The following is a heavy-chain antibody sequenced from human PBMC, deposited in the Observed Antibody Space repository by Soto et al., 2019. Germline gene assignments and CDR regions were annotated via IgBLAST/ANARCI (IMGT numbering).Heavy chain of an antibody. CDR3: ARHVSRRGSYPPYYFDY. J-gene: IGHJ4*02. V-gene: IGHV4-39*01. CDR1: GGSISSSSYY. Sequence: SETLSLTCTVSGGSISSSSYYWGWIRQPPGKGLEWIGSIYYSGSTYYNPSLKSRVTISVDTSKNQFSLKLSSVTAADTAVYYCARHVSRRGSYPPYYFDYWGQGTLVTVSS. CDR2: IYYSGST. D-gene: IGHD1-26*01.